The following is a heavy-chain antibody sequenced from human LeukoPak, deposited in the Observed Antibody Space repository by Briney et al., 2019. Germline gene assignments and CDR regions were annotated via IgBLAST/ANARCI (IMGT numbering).Heavy chain of an antibody. Sequence: GSLRLSCAASGFTFSSYAMHWVRQAPGKGLEWVAVISYDGSNKYYADSVKGRFTISRDNSKNTLYLQMNSLRAEDTAVYYCARTSGSYYFDYWGQGTLVTVSS. CDR2: ISYDGSNK. D-gene: IGHD1-26*01. CDR3: ARTSGSYYFDY. J-gene: IGHJ4*02. V-gene: IGHV3-30*01. CDR1: GFTFSSYA.